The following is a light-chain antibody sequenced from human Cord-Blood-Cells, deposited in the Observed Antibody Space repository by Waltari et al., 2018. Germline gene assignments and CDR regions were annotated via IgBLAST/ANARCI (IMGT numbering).Light chain of an antibody. V-gene: IGLV2-14*02. CDR1: SSDVGGYHL. Sequence: QSALTQPAPVSGSPGQSITIPCTGTSSDVGGYHLFSWYQQHPGKAPKLMIYDVSKRPSGVSNRFSGSKSGNTASLTISGLQAEDEADYYCSSYTSSSTLEFGGGTKLTVL. CDR3: SSYTSSSTLE. J-gene: IGLJ3*02. CDR2: DVS.